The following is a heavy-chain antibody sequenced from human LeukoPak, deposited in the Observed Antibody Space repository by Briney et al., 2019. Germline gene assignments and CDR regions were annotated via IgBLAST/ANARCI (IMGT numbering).Heavy chain of an antibody. CDR1: GGSISSGGYY. D-gene: IGHD3-9*01. J-gene: IGHJ4*02. Sequence: SETLSLTCTVSGGSISSGGYYWSWIRHHPGKGLEWIGYMYYSGSTYYNPSLKSRVTISVDRSKNQFSLKLSSVTAADTAVYYCARSLYDILTGFYIDYWGQGTLVTVSS. CDR3: ARSLYDILTGFYIDY. V-gene: IGHV4-31*03. CDR2: MYYSGST.